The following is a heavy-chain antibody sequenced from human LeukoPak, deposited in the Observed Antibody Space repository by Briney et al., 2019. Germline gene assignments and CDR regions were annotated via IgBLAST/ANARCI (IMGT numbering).Heavy chain of an antibody. CDR2: IKQDGSEK. CDR1: GFTFSRNW. CDR3: AREHYGRDAFDI. V-gene: IGHV3-7*05. Sequence: GGSLRLSCASSGFTFSRNWMSWVRQAPGKGLEWVANIKQDGSEKYYVDSVKGRFTISRDNAKNSLFLQMNSLIAEDTAVYYCAREHYGRDAFDIWGQGTMVAVSS. J-gene: IGHJ3*02. D-gene: IGHD4-17*01.